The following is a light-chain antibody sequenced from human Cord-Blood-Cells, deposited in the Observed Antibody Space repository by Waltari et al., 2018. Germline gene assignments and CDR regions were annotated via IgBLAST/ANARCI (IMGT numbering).Light chain of an antibody. Sequence: QSALTQPASVSGSPGQSITISCTGTSSDVCGYNYVSWYQQHPGKAPKLMIYDVGKRPSGVSDPFSGSKSGNTASLTISGLQAEDEADYYCSSYTSSSTLVFGGGTKLTVL. CDR3: SSYTSSSTLV. CDR1: SSDVCGYNY. CDR2: DVG. V-gene: IGLV2-14*01. J-gene: IGLJ2*01.